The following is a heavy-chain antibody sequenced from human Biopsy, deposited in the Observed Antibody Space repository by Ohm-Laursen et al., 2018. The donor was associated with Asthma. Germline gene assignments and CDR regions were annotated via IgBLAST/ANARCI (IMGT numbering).Heavy chain of an antibody. CDR3: ARCQVGYSSGWSLLLKKIYYSGMDV. CDR2: IKSVFGTT. V-gene: IGHV1-69*01. D-gene: IGHD6-19*01. CDR1: GGTFSNFA. J-gene: IGHJ6*02. Sequence: SSVKVSCKALGGTFSNFAISWVRQAPGQGLEWLGGIKSVFGTTNYPQKFQGRVTITADDSTSTAYMELTSLRSEDTGIYYCARCQVGYSSGWSLLLKKIYYSGMDVWGQGTAVTVSS.